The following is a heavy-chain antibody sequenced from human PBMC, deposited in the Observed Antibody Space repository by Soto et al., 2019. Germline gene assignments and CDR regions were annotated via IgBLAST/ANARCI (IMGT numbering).Heavy chain of an antibody. J-gene: IGHJ4*02. V-gene: IGHV1-18*01. CDR1: GYAFTSYG. Sequence: QIQLVQSGAEVKEPGASVKVSCKASGYAFTSYGISWVRQAPGQGREWVGWISAYKGNTNYAQKYQGRVTMTTDPFTSTAYMELRSLRSDDTAVYYCAKEGPRREWAPQGFWGQGTLVTVSS. D-gene: IGHD3-3*01. CDR3: AKEGPRREWAPQGF. CDR2: ISAYKGNT.